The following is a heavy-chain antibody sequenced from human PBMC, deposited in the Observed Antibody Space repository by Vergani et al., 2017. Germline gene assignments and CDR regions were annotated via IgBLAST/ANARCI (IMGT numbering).Heavy chain of an antibody. CDR2: IYYSGST. CDR1: GGSISSGGYY. D-gene: IGHD6-13*01. Sequence: QVQLQESGPGLVKPSQTLSLTCTVSGGSISSGGYYWSWIRQHPGKGLEWIGYIYYSGSTYYNPSLKSRVTISVDTSKNQFSLKLSSVTAADTAVYYCARENSSSWTLLYAFDIWGQGTMVTVSS. J-gene: IGHJ3*02. V-gene: IGHV4-31*03. CDR3: ARENSSSWTLLYAFDI.